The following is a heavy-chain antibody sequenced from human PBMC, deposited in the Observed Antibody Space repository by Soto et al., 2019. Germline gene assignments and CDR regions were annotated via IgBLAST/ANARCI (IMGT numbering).Heavy chain of an antibody. D-gene: IGHD2-21*01. V-gene: IGHV3-74*01. Sequence: GGSLRLSCAASGFTFSSYWMHWVRQAPGKGLVWVSRINSDGSSTSYADSVKGRFTISRDNAKNTLYLQMNSLRAEDTAVYYCARVPAYSQNAFDIWGQGTMVTVS. J-gene: IGHJ3*02. CDR1: GFTFSSYW. CDR2: INSDGSST. CDR3: ARVPAYSQNAFDI.